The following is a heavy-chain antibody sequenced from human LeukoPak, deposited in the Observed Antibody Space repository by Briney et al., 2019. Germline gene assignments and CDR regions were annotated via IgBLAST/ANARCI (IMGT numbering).Heavy chain of an antibody. Sequence: SETLSLTCAVYGGSFSGYYWSWIRQPPGKGLEWIGEINHSGSTNYNPSLKSRVTISVDTSKNQFSLKLSSVTAADTAVYYCARALGRELLIRWEYYYYGMDVWGQGITVTVSS. CDR3: ARALGRELLIRWEYYYYGMDV. V-gene: IGHV4-34*01. D-gene: IGHD1-26*01. J-gene: IGHJ6*02. CDR2: INHSGST. CDR1: GGSFSGYY.